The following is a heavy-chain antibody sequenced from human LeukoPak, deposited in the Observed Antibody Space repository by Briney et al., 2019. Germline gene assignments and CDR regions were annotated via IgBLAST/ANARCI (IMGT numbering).Heavy chain of an antibody. V-gene: IGHV3-73*01. Sequence: PGGSRTLSCAASGMSLSDSAMNWVRQAPGKGLEWLAHIRSRTKGYATAYAASVTGRFVISRDDVKNMAFLQMTSLETEDTAVYYCIRHVEFQRPYWAQGVQVTVSS. CDR3: IRHVEFQRPY. CDR2: IRSRTKGYAT. D-gene: IGHD3-10*01. J-gene: IGHJ4*02. CDR1: GMSLSDSA.